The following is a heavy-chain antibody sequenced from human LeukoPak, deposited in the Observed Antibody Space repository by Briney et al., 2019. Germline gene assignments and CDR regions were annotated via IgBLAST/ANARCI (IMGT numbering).Heavy chain of an antibody. CDR1: GGSISSSSYY. D-gene: IGHD3-3*01. J-gene: IGHJ5*02. CDR3: ARVIRTSYYDFWSGYYRGNNWFDP. CDR2: IYYSGST. Sequence: SETLSLTCTVSGGSISSSSYYWGWIRQPPGKGLEWIGSIYYSGSTYYNPSLKSRVTISVDTSKNQFSLKLSSVTAADTAVYYCARVIRTSYYDFWSGYYRGNNWFDPWGQGTLVTVSS. V-gene: IGHV4-39*01.